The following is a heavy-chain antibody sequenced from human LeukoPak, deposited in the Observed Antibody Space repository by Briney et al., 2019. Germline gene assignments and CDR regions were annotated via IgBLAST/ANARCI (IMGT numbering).Heavy chain of an antibody. CDR2: IWYDGSNK. V-gene: IGHV3-33*08. CDR3: ARDTSTYYYYGMDV. Sequence: GGSLRLSCAASGFTFSTYGMHWVRQAPGKGLEWVAVIWYDGSNKYYADSVKGRFTISRDNSKNTLYLQMNSLRAEDTAVYYYARDTSTYYYYGMDVWGQGTTVTVSS. J-gene: IGHJ6*02. D-gene: IGHD5-12*01. CDR1: GFTFSTYG.